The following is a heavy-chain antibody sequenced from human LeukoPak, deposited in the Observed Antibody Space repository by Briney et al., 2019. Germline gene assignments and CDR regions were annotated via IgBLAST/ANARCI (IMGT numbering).Heavy chain of an antibody. CDR2: IYYSGST. CDR1: GGSISSYY. D-gene: IGHD1-26*01. CDR3: ARDRLASDSGFDY. Sequence: PSETLSLTCTVSGGSISSYYWSWIRQPPGKGLEWIGYIYYSGSTNYNPSLKSRVTISVDTSKNQFSLKLSSVTAADTAVYYCARDRLASDSGFDYWGQGTLVTVSS. J-gene: IGHJ4*02. V-gene: IGHV4-59*01.